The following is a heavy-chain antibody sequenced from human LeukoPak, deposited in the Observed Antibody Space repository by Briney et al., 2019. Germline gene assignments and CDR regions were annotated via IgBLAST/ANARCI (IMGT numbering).Heavy chain of an antibody. D-gene: IGHD5-24*01. CDR2: ISSSGSTI. V-gene: IGHV3-11*01. CDR1: GFTFSDYY. Sequence: GGSLRLSCAASGFTFSDYYMSWIRQAPGKGLEWVSYISSSGSTIYYADSVKGRFTISRDNAKNSLYLQMNSLRAEDTAVYYCARVVPRERWLQIGYFDYWGQGTLVTVSS. J-gene: IGHJ4*02. CDR3: ARVVPRERWLQIGYFDY.